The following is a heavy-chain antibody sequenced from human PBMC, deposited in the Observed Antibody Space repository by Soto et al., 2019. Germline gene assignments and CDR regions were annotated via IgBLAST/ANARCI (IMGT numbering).Heavy chain of an antibody. J-gene: IGHJ4*02. D-gene: IGHD4-17*01. CDR1: GYTVTGYD. CDR3: ARGEAYGDGY. V-gene: IGHV1-18*01. CDR2: MNPNNGNT. Sequence: GASVKVSCKASGYTVTGYDIHWVRQATGQGLEWMGWMNPNNGNTNYAQKLQGRVTMTTDTSTSTAYMELRSLRSDDTAVYYCARGEAYGDGYWGQGTLVTVSS.